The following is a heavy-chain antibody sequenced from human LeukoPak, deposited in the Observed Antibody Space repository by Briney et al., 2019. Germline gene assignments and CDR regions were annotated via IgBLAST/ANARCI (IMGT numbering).Heavy chain of an antibody. CDR3: AKGRSLGYSYGLLDY. V-gene: IGHV3-30*18. CDR1: GFTFSNYG. D-gene: IGHD5-18*01. J-gene: IGHJ4*02. Sequence: GGSLRLSCVASGFTFSNYGMHWVRQAPGKGLEWVAVISYDGSNKHYADSVKGRFTISRDNSKNTLYLQMNSLRAEDTAIYYCAKGRSLGYSYGLLDYWGQGTLVTVSS. CDR2: ISYDGSNK.